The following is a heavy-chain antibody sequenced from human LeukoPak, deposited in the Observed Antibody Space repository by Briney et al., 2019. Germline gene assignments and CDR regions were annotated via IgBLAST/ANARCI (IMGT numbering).Heavy chain of an antibody. Sequence: GGSLRLSCAASGFTFSNAWMSWVRQAPGKGLEWVSSISSSSSYIYYADSVKGRFTISRDNAKNSLYLQMNSLRAEDTAVYYCARPARGDYVENWFDPWGQGTLVTVSS. D-gene: IGHD4-17*01. CDR1: GFTFSNAW. V-gene: IGHV3-21*01. CDR3: ARPARGDYVENWFDP. J-gene: IGHJ5*02. CDR2: ISSSSSYI.